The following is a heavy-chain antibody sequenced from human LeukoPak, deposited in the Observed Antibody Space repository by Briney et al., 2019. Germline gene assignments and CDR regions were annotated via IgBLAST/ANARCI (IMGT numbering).Heavy chain of an antibody. CDR3: ARDLYGSGSYKPFDY. J-gene: IGHJ4*02. Sequence: ASVKVSCKASGYTFTGYYLHWVRQAPGQGLEWMGWIDPNSGGTNFAQAFQGRVTMTRDTSTSTVYMELSSLRSEDTAVYYCARDLYGSGSYKPFDYWGQGTLVTVSS. D-gene: IGHD3-10*01. CDR2: IDPNSGGT. CDR1: GYTFTGYY. V-gene: IGHV1-2*02.